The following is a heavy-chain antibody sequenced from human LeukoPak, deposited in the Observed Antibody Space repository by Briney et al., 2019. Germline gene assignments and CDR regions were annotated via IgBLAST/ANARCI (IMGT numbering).Heavy chain of an antibody. CDR2: ISGSGGST. J-gene: IGHJ4*02. CDR3: AKAKWIQLWFIDY. CDR1: GFTFSSYA. D-gene: IGHD5-18*01. Sequence: PGGSLRLSCAVSGFTFSSYAMSWVRQAPGKGLEWVSAISGSGGSTYYADSVKGRFTISRDNSKNTLYLQMNSLRAEDTAVYYCAKAKWIQLWFIDYWGQGTLVTVSS. V-gene: IGHV3-23*01.